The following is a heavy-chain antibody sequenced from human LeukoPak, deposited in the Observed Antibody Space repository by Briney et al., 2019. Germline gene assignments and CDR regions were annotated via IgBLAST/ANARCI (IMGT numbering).Heavy chain of an antibody. D-gene: IGHD3-22*01. CDR2: IKQDGSEK. V-gene: IGHV3-7*01. J-gene: IGHJ4*02. CDR3: ARDHYYDSSGYHYYDY. CDR1: GFTFSSYW. Sequence: GGSLRLSCAASGFTFSSYWMSWVRQAPGKGLEWVANIKQDGSEKYYVDSVKGRFTISRDNAKNTLYLQMNSLRAEDTAVYYCARDHYYDSSGYHYYDYWGQGTLVTVSS.